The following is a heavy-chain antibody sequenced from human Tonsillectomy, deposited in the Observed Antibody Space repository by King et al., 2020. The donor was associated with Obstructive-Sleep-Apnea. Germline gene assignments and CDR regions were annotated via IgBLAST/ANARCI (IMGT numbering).Heavy chain of an antibody. Sequence: VQLVQSGGGVVQPGRSLRLSCAASGFIFSSYGMHCVRQAPGKGLEWVAVRSYDGSNKYYADSVKGRFTISRDNSKNTLYLQMNSRRAEDTAVYYCAKVGGSGSYYGYYFDYWGQGTLVTVSS. V-gene: IGHV3-30*18. D-gene: IGHD3-10*01. CDR1: GFIFSSYG. CDR2: RSYDGSNK. J-gene: IGHJ4*02. CDR3: AKVGGSGSYYGYYFDY.